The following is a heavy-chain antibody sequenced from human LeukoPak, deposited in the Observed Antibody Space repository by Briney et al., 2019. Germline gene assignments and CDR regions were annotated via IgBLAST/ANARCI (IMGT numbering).Heavy chain of an antibody. J-gene: IGHJ6*03. Sequence: GGSLRLSCAASGFTVSNNYMTWVRQAPGKGLEWVSVIYGGGSTSYADSVKGRFTISIDNSKNTLYLQMNSLRADDTAVHYCARDRSDGNYYMVVWGKGTTVIVSS. CDR1: GFTVSNNY. D-gene: IGHD5-24*01. CDR3: ARDRSDGNYYMVV. CDR2: IYGGGST. V-gene: IGHV3-53*01.